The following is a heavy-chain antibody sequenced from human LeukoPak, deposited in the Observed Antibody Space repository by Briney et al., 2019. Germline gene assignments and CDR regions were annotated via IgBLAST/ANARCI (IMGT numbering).Heavy chain of an antibody. CDR1: GYIFTTYA. CDR3: ARVSYDILTRRFDP. CDR2: ISPYNGNT. Sequence: GASVKVSCKPSGYIFTTYAITWVRQAPGQGLEWMGWISPYNGNTAYAQKLQGRVTMTTDRSTSTAYMELRNLTSDDTAVFYCARVSYDILTRRFDPWGQGTLVTVSS. D-gene: IGHD3-9*01. J-gene: IGHJ5*02. V-gene: IGHV1-18*01.